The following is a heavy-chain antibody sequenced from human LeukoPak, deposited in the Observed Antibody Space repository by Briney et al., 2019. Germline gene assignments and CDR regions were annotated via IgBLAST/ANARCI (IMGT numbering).Heavy chain of an antibody. D-gene: IGHD3-22*01. J-gene: IGHJ3*01. CDR3: ARRVHTDYYDSSGYYPGAFDF. Sequence: GESLKISCKGSGYSFTSYWIGWVRQMPGKDLEWMGIIYPGDSDTRYSPSFQGQVTMSADKFISTAYLQWSSLKASDTAMYYCARRVHTDYYDSSGYYPGAFDFWGQGTMVTVSS. CDR2: IYPGDSDT. V-gene: IGHV5-51*01. CDR1: GYSFTSYW.